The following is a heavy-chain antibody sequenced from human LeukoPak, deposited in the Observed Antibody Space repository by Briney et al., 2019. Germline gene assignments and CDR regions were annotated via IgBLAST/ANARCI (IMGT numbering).Heavy chain of an antibody. J-gene: IGHJ6*03. CDR2: IYTSGST. CDR3: ARRNQYYYGSGTHGYYYYMDV. CDR1: GDSISSYY. Sequence: PSETLSLTCTVSGDSISSYYWSWIRQPPGKGLEWIGYIYTSGSTNYNPSLKSRVTISVDTSKNQFSLKLSSVTAADTAVYYCARRNQYYYGSGTHGYYYYMDVWGKGTTVTVSS. D-gene: IGHD3-10*01. V-gene: IGHV4-4*09.